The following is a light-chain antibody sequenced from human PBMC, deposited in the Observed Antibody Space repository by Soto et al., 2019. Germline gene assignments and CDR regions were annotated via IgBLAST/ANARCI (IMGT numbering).Light chain of an antibody. CDR1: QGVTTN. CDR3: QQYGTSPQT. V-gene: IGKV3-20*01. Sequence: PGERATLSCRAAQGVTTNFAWYQQKSGQSPRLLIYDVSNRATGVPARFSGSGSETDFTLTISRLAPEDFAVYYCQQYGTSPQTFGQGTKVDIK. J-gene: IGKJ1*01. CDR2: DVS.